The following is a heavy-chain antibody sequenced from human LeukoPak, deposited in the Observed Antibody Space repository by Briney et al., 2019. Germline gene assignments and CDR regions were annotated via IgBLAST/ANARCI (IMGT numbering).Heavy chain of an antibody. D-gene: IGHD1-1*01. J-gene: IGHJ5*02. CDR3: ATRPDITTTGPGWFDP. Sequence: SQTLSLTCTVSGGSISSGGYYWSWIRQPPGKGLEWIGEINHSGSTNYNSSLESRVTISVDTSKNQFSLKLSSVTAADTAVYYCATRPDITTTGPGWFDPWGQGTLVTVSS. V-gene: IGHV4-31*03. CDR1: GGSISSGGYY. CDR2: INHSGST.